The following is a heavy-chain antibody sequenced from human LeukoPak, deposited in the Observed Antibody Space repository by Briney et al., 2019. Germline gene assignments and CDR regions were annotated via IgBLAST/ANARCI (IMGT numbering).Heavy chain of an antibody. D-gene: IGHD2-2*02. Sequence: SETLSLTCTVSGGSISSYYWSWTRQPAGKGLEWIGRIYTSGSTNYNPSLKSRVTMSVDTSKNQFSLKLSSVTAADTAVYYCARGVVVVPAAIRSNWFDPWGQGTLVTVSS. CDR1: GGSISSYY. V-gene: IGHV4-4*07. CDR2: IYTSGST. CDR3: ARGVVVVPAAIRSNWFDP. J-gene: IGHJ5*02.